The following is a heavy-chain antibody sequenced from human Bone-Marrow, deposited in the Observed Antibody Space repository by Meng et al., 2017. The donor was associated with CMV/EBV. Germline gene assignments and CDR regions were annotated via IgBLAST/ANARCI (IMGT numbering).Heavy chain of an antibody. CDR2: ISAYNGNT. J-gene: IGHJ6*02. D-gene: IGHD2-2*02. V-gene: IGHV1-18*01. Sequence: ASVKVSCKASGYTFSSYGISWVRQAPGQGLEWMGWISAYNGNTNYAQKLQGRVTMTTDTSASTAYKELRSLRSDDTAVYYCARDLKEDCSSTSCYRDYYYYGRDVWGQGTTVTVPS. CDR1: GYTFSSYG. CDR3: ARDLKEDCSSTSCYRDYYYYGRDV.